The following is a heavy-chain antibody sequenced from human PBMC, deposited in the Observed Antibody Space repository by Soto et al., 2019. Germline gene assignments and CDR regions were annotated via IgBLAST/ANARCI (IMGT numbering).Heavy chain of an antibody. D-gene: IGHD6-13*01. Sequence: QVQLVESGGGVVQPGRSLRLSCAASGFTFTTYGMHWVRQAPGKGLEWVAVIRYDGGKKYYADSMKGRFTISRDNSKNTLYLQMTSLGAEDTAMYYCARAPYSSSSLSVDFCYFAYWGEGTLVTVSS. J-gene: IGHJ4*02. CDR2: IRYDGGKK. V-gene: IGHV3-33*01. CDR1: GFTFTTYG. CDR3: ARAPYSSSSLSVDFCYFAY.